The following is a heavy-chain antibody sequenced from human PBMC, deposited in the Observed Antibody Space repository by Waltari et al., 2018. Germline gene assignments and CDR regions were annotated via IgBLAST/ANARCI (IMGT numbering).Heavy chain of an antibody. CDR2: IKSKTDGGTT. CDR1: AFTFSNAW. D-gene: IGHD4-17*01. Sequence: ELQLVESGGGLVKPGGSLRLPCAASAFTFSNAWMNWVRPAPGKGLEWVGRIKSKTDGGTTDDAAPVKGRLAISRDDSKKTLDVQMSSLQTEDTAVYYCTSLTTGTKRDSWGQGTLVTVSS. V-gene: IGHV3-15*01. J-gene: IGHJ4*02. CDR3: TSLTTGTKRDS.